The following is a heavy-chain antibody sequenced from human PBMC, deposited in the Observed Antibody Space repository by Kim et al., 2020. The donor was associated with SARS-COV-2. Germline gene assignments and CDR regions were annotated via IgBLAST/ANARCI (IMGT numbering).Heavy chain of an antibody. CDR1: GGSFSGYY. D-gene: IGHD6-19*01. CDR3: ARKTIGPKGTWTIAVAGTLTGHFDY. CDR2: INHSGST. V-gene: IGHV4-34*01. J-gene: IGHJ4*02. Sequence: SETLSLTCAVYGGSFSGYYWSWIRQPPGKGLEWIGEINHSGSTNYNPSLKSRVTISVDTSKNQFSLKLSSVTAADTAVYYCARKTIGPKGTWTIAVAGTLTGHFDYWGQGTLVTVSS.